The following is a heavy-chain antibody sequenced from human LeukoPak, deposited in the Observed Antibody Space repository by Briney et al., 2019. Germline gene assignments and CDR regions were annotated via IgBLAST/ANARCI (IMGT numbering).Heavy chain of an antibody. J-gene: IGHJ4*02. CDR3: ARAQPAIRDFDWFTSSGHSDY. D-gene: IGHD3-9*01. V-gene: IGHV1-8*01. CDR2: MNPNSGNT. CDR1: GYTFTSYD. Sequence: ASVKVSCKASGYTFTSYDINWVRQATGQGLEWMGWMNPNSGNTGYAQKFQGRVTMTRNTSISTAYMELSSLRSEDTAVYYCARAQPAIRDFDWFTSSGHSDYWGQGTLVTVSS.